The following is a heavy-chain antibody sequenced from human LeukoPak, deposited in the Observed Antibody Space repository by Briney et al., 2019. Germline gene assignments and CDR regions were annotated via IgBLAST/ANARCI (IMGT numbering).Heavy chain of an antibody. CDR3: AKDLRRGRSSSDY. D-gene: IGHD6-6*01. CDR2: ISGSGGST. J-gene: IGHJ4*02. V-gene: IGHV3-23*01. Sequence: GGSLRLSCAASGFTFSSYWMSWVRQAPGKGLEWVSAISGSGGSTYYADSVKGRFTISRDNSKNTLYLQMNSLRAEDTAVYYCAKDLRRGRSSSDYWGQGTLVTVSS. CDR1: GFTFSSYW.